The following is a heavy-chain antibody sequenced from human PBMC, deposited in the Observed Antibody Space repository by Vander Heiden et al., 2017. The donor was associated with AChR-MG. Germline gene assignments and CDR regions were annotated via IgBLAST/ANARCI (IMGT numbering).Heavy chain of an antibody. V-gene: IGHV3-21*01. D-gene: IGHD2-8*01. CDR1: GFSFSRYS. J-gene: IGHJ4*02. Sequence: EVQLVESGGGLVKPGGSLRLSCAASGFSFSRYSMNWVRQAPGKGLEWVSSISSRSSYIYYADSVKGRFTISRDNAKNSLYLQMNSLRAEDTAVYYCARAYCTDGVCYYYFDYWGQGTLVTVSS. CDR3: ARAYCTDGVCYYYFDY. CDR2: ISSRSSYI.